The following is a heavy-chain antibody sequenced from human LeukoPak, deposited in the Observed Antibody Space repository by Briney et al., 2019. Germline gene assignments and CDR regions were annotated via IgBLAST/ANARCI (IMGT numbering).Heavy chain of an antibody. Sequence: PGGPLRLSCAASGFTFRTYAMNWVRQAPGKGLEWVAVISDDGSNKYYAESVKGQFTISRDNSKNTVFVQVNSLRAEDTAVYYCAKDDASGRFQHWGRGTLVSVSS. CDR2: ISDDGSNK. CDR3: AKDDASGRFQH. J-gene: IGHJ1*01. V-gene: IGHV3-30*04. CDR1: GFTFRTYA. D-gene: IGHD3-10*01.